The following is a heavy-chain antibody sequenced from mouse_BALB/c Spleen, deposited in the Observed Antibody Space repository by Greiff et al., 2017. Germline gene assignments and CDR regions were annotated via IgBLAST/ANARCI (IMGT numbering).Heavy chain of an antibody. CDR2: IWTGGGT. V-gene: IGHV2-9-2*01. J-gene: IGHJ1*01. Sequence: VQLQQSGPGLVAPSQSLSITCTVSGFSLTSYDISWIRQPPGKGLEWLGVIWTGGGTNYNSAFMSRLSISKDNSKSQVFLKMNSLQTDDTAIYYCVRDRYYGSSYGYFDVWGAGTTVTVSS. D-gene: IGHD1-1*01. CDR1: GFSLTSYD. CDR3: VRDRYYGSSYGYFDV.